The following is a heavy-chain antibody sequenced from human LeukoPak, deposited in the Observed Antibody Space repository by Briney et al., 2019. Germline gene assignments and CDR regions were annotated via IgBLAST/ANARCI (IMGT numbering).Heavy chain of an antibody. CDR3: AGSSWYYYDSSGNAFDI. J-gene: IGHJ3*02. D-gene: IGHD3-22*01. CDR1: GITFSSSS. CDR2: ISYDGSNK. Sequence: GGSLRPSCAASGITFSSSSMSWVRQAPGKGLEWVAVISYDGSNKYYADSVKGRFTISRDNSKNTLYLQMNSLRAEDTAVYYCAGSSWYYYDSSGNAFDIWGQGTMVTVSS. V-gene: IGHV3-30*03.